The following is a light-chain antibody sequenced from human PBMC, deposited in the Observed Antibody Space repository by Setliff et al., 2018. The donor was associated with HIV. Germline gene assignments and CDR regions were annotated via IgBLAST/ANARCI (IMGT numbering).Light chain of an antibody. V-gene: IGLV2-8*01. CDR3: TSYAGSNNLGV. CDR1: SSDVGGYNY. CDR2: EVS. J-gene: IGLJ1*01. Sequence: QSALAQPPSASGSPGQSVTISCTGTSSDVGGYNYVSWYQQHPGKAPKLMIYEVSKRPSGVPDRFSGSKSGNTASLTVSGLQAEDEADSYCTSYAGSNNLGVFGTGTKVT.